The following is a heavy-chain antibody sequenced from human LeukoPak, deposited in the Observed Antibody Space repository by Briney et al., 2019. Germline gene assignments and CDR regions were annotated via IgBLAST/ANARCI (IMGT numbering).Heavy chain of an antibody. D-gene: IGHD3-3*01. V-gene: IGHV4-59*01. CDR1: GGSISNYY. Sequence: SETLSLTCTISGGSISNYYWTWIRQPPGKGLEWIGFISYSGSTSYNPSLKSRVTISLDTSKNQFSLKLSSVTAADTAVYYCARGRNLEWFDYWGQGTLVTVSS. CDR3: ARGRNLEWFDY. J-gene: IGHJ5*01. CDR2: ISYSGST.